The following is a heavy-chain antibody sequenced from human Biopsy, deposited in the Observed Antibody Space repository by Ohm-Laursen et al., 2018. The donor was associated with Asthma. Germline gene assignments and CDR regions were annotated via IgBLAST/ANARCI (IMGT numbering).Heavy chain of an antibody. CDR2: INSVFGTT. D-gene: IGHD2-2*01. CDR3: ARKAGSCISRTCYSLDF. J-gene: IGHJ4*02. CDR1: GGTFNTYV. Sequence: SVKVSCKALGGTFNTYVIGWVRQAPGQGLEWMGGINSVFGTTTYPQKFQDRVAITADDSTSTVYMELSSLRSEDTAVYYCARKAGSCISRTCYSLDFWGQGTLVTVSS. V-gene: IGHV1-69*13.